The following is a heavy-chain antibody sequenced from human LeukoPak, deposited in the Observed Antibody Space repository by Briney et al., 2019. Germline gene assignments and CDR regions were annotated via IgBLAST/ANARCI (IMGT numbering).Heavy chain of an antibody. D-gene: IGHD2-15*01. CDR2: IWYDGSNK. V-gene: IGHV3-33*01. Sequence: GGSLRLPCAASGFTFSSYGMHWVRQAPGKGLEWVAVIWYDGSNKYYADPVKGRFTISRDNSKNTLYLQMNSLRAEDTAVYYCARGSDIVVVVAAAFDYWGQGTLVTVSS. CDR1: GFTFSSYG. CDR3: ARGSDIVVVVAAAFDY. J-gene: IGHJ4*02.